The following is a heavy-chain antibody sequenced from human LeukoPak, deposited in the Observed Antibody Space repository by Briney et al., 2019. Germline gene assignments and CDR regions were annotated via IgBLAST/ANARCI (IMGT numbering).Heavy chain of an antibody. CDR3: ARSIGSYGIDPFDY. CDR2: IYYSGST. V-gene: IGHV4-59*01. D-gene: IGHD5-18*01. Sequence: PGGSLRLSCAASGFPFSSYGLHWVRQAPGKGLEWIGYIYYSGSTNYNPSLKSRVTISVDTSKNQFSLKLSSVTAADTAVYYCARSIGSYGIDPFDYWGQGTLVTVSS. J-gene: IGHJ4*02. CDR1: GFPFSSYG.